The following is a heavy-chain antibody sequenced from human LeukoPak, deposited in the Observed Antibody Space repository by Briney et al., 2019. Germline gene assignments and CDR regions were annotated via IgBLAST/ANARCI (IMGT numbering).Heavy chain of an antibody. CDR2: INHSGST. Sequence: SETLSLTCAVYGGSFSGYYWSLIRQPPRKGLEWIGEINHSGSTNYNPSLKSRDTISVDTSKNQFSLKLTSVTAADTAVYYCARGTLKSPTRPRDYWGQGNLVTVSS. CDR3: ARGTLKSPTRPRDY. CDR1: GGSFSGYY. V-gene: IGHV4-34*01. J-gene: IGHJ4*02.